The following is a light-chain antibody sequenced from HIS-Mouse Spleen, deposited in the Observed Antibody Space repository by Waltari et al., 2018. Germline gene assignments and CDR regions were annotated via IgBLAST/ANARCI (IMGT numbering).Light chain of an antibody. J-gene: IGLJ3*02. CDR1: KLGRER. Sequence: SYVLTQPPSVSVAPGKTARITCGGNKLGRERVHWYQQKPGQAPVLVVYDDSDRPSGIPDRFSGSKSGTSASLAISGLRSEDEADYYCAAWDDSLSGPWVFGGGTKLTVL. CDR2: DDS. CDR3: AAWDDSLSGPWV. V-gene: IGLV3-21*03.